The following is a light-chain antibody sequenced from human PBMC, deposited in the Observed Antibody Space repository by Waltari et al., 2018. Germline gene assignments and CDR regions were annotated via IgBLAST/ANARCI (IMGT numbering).Light chain of an antibody. V-gene: IGKV1D-12*01. J-gene: IGKJ3*01. CDR3: QEANMFPFT. CDR2: AAS. CDR1: QDIHTW. Sequence: DIQMTQSPSSVSASVGHRVTITCRASQDIHTWLAWYQQKPGKAPKLLISAASSLQSGVPSRFSGSGSGTDFTLTISSLQPEDFATYYCQEANMFPFTFGPGTKVDIK.